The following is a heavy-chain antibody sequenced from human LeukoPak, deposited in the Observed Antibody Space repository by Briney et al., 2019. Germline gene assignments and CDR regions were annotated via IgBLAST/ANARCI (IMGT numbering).Heavy chain of an antibody. J-gene: IGHJ3*02. V-gene: IGHV1-2*02. Sequence: ASVKVSCKASGYTFTGYYMHWVRQAPGQGLEWMGWINPNSGGTNYAQKFQGRVTITADKSTSTAYMELSSLRSEDTAVYYCATPKPAPKYSSSWYSNAFDIWGQGTMVTVSS. D-gene: IGHD6-13*01. CDR1: GYTFTGYY. CDR2: INPNSGGT. CDR3: ATPKPAPKYSSSWYSNAFDI.